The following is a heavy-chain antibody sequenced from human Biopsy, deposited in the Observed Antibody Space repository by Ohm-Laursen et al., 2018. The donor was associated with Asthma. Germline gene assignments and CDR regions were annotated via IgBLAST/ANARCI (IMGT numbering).Heavy chain of an antibody. CDR1: GYTFTDYS. CDR3: ARDRGYCSGGTCPSWFDP. J-gene: IGHJ5*02. Sequence: ASVKVSCKASGYTFTDYSIHWVRQAPGQGLEWMGRINPNSGDTKYAQRFQGRVTVTRDRSISTVYMELSRLRSDDTAVYYCARDRGYCSGGTCPSWFDPWGQGTLVIVSS. V-gene: IGHV1-2*06. CDR2: INPNSGDT. D-gene: IGHD2-15*01.